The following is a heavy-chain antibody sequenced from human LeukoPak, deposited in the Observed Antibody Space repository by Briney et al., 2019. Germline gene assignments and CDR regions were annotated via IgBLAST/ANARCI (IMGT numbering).Heavy chain of an antibody. CDR1: GFTFNNYW. V-gene: IGHV3-7*01. J-gene: IGHJ4*02. D-gene: IGHD4-23*01. CDR3: ARDDGGNLDY. Sequence: PGGSLRLSCVASGFTFNNYWMAWVRQAPRKGLEWVANINKDGSTKQYVGSVKGRFTISRDNAKKSLLLQMTSLRAEDSALYYCARDDGGNLDYWGQGTLVTVSS. CDR2: INKDGSTK.